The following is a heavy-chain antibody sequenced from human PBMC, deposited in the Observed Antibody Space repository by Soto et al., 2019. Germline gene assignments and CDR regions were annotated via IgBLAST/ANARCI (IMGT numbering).Heavy chain of an antibody. Sequence: GGSLRLSCAASGFTFSNAWMSWVRQAPGKGLEWVGRIKSKTDGGATDYAAPVKGRFTISRDDSKNTLYLQMNSLKTEDTAVYYCTTGGDDSSGYYYVDDAFDIWGQGTMVTVSS. CDR1: GFTFSNAW. CDR3: TTGGDDSSGYYYVDDAFDI. D-gene: IGHD3-22*01. CDR2: IKSKTDGGAT. V-gene: IGHV3-15*01. J-gene: IGHJ3*02.